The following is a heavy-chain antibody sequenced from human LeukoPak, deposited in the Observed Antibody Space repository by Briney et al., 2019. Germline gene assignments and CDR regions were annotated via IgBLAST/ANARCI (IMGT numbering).Heavy chain of an antibody. V-gene: IGHV1-69*06. D-gene: IGHD2-21*02. CDR2: IIPIFGTT. CDR1: GGTFSSYT. CDR3: ARTVVVTAEHAFDI. J-gene: IGHJ3*02. Sequence: SVKVSCKASGGTFSSYTISWVRQAPGQGLEWMGGIIPIFGTTNYAQKFQGRVTITADKSTSTAYMELSSLRSEDTAMYYCARTVVVTAEHAFDIRGQGTMVTVSS.